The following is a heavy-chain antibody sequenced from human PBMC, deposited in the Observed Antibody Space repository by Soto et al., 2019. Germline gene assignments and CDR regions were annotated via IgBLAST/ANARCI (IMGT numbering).Heavy chain of an antibody. CDR2: LWQDGSKE. D-gene: IGHD3-16*01. J-gene: IGHJ4*02. CDR3: AGGRYYFDY. V-gene: IGHV3-33*01. Sequence: QVHLVESGGGVVQPGRSLRLSCAASGFSFRNYGMHWVRQAPGRGLEWVAVLWQDGSKEYYADSVKGRFTISRDNAKNMLYLEMNSLRVEDTGMYYCAGGRYYFDYCGQGTLVIVSS. CDR1: GFSFRNYG.